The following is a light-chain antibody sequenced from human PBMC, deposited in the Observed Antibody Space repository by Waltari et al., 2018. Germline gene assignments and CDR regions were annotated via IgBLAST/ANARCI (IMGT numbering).Light chain of an antibody. CDR1: QRIKNN. CDR3: QQYDNWPLT. J-gene: IGKJ5*01. CDR2: DAS. V-gene: IGKV3-15*01. Sequence: ETVMTQSPATLSVYPGERATLSCRASQRIKNNLAWYQQKGGQAPRLLLFDASTRATGISARFSGSGYGTEFTLTISSLQSEDLAVYYCQQYDNWPLTFGQGTRLDIK.